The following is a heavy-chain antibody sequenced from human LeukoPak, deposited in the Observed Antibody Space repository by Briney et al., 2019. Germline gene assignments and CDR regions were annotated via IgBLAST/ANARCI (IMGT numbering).Heavy chain of an antibody. D-gene: IGHD3-3*01. Sequence: ASVKVSCKASGYTFTAYYIHWVRQAPGQGLEWMGWINPNSGGTNYAQKFQGRVTMTRDTSTSTVYMELSSLRSEDTAVYYCARDPTVITSSRITIFGAVKSPHNWFDPWGQGTLVTVSS. CDR1: GYTFTAYY. J-gene: IGHJ5*02. CDR2: INPNSGGT. V-gene: IGHV1-2*02. CDR3: ARDPTVITSSRITIFGAVKSPHNWFDP.